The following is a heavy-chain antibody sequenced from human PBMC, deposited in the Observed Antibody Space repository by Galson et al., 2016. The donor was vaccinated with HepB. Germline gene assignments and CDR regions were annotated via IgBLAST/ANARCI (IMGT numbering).Heavy chain of an antibody. CDR3: ARQGFCSGSNCRGDAFDI. Sequence: SGAEVKKPGESLKISCKVSGYSFTKHWIDWVRQMPGKGLEWMGRIDPSDSYTNYGPTFQGHVTISTDRATNTASLQWSSLKVSDTGIYFCARQGFCSGSNCRGDAFDIWGQGTTVTVSS. J-gene: IGHJ3*02. D-gene: IGHD2-15*01. CDR1: GYSFTKHW. V-gene: IGHV5-10-1*01. CDR2: IDPSDSYT.